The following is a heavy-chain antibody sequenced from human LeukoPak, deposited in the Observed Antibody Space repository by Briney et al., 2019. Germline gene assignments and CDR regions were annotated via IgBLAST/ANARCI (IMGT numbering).Heavy chain of an antibody. V-gene: IGHV4-4*07. J-gene: IGHJ3*02. CDR1: GGSISSYY. Sequence: SETPSLTCTVSGGSISSYYWSWIRQPAGKGLEWIGRIYTSGSTNYNPSLKSRVTISVDTSKNQFSLKLSSVTAADTAVYYCARRGDIVVVPDAFDIWGQGTMVTVSS. D-gene: IGHD2-2*01. CDR2: IYTSGST. CDR3: ARRGDIVVVPDAFDI.